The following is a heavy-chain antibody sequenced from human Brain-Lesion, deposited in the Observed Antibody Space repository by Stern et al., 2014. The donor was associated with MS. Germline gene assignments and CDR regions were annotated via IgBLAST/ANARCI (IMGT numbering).Heavy chain of an antibody. J-gene: IGHJ4*02. CDR3: ARDYGDLEFDL. CDR2: IYASGNT. D-gene: IGHD4-17*01. Sequence: VQLEESGPGLVKPSQTLSLTCTVSGGPISSHSYYWSWIRQPAGKGLEWIGRIYASGNTNYNPSLKSRVSISVDTSKNQLSLGLISVTASDTAVYYCARDYGDLEFDLWGQGTLVTVSS. CDR1: GGPISSHSYY. V-gene: IGHV4-61*02.